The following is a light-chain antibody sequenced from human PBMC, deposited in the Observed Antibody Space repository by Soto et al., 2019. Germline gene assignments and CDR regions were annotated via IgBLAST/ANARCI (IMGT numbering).Light chain of an antibody. Sequence: IQMTQSPSSVSASVGDRVTITCRASQDISTYLAWYQQKPGEAPKVLIYGAFTLQTGVASRFSGSSSGTDFILTISSLQPEDFASYYCQQTKACPLTFGGGTKVEIK. CDR3: QQTKACPLT. V-gene: IGKV1D-12*01. CDR2: GAF. CDR1: QDISTY. J-gene: IGKJ4*01.